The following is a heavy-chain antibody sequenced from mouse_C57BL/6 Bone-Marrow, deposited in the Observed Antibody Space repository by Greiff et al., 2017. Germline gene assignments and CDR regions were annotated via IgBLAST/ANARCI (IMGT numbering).Heavy chain of an antibody. CDR2: IYPRSGNT. Sequence: VMLVESGAELARPGASVKLSCKASGYTFTSYGISWVKQRTGQGLEWIGEIYPRSGNTYYNEKFKGKATLTADKSSSTAYMELRSLTSEDSAVYFCARYYSSSAWFAYWGQGTLVTVSA. CDR3: ARYYSSSAWFAY. J-gene: IGHJ3*01. CDR1: GYTFTSYG. V-gene: IGHV1-81*01. D-gene: IGHD2-12*01.